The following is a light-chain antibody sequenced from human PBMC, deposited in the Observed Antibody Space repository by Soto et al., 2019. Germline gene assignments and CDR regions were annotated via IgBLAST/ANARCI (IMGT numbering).Light chain of an antibody. J-gene: IGLJ2*01. Sequence: QSALTQPASVSGSPGQSITISCTGTSSDIGAYNYVSWYQQQHPGKVPKPVIYDVSHRPSGISRRFSGSKSGNAASLTISGLQAEDEADYYCASYTTSSTLIFGGGTKLTVL. CDR1: SSDIGAYNY. CDR3: ASYTTSSTLI. V-gene: IGLV2-14*01. CDR2: DVS.